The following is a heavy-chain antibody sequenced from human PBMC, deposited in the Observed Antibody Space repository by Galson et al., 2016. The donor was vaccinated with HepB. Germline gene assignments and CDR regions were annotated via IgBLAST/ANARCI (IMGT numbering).Heavy chain of an antibody. D-gene: IGHD4/OR15-4a*01. V-gene: IGHV4-4*07. Sequence: LSLTCTVSGDSISSYFWSWIRPPAGKRLEWIGRISPSGGTDSNPSLKSRVTMSLDTSKKRLSLKMTSVTAADTAMYFCARDLKAVPGAEEYDAFDIWGQGTLVTVSS. CDR1: GDSISSYF. CDR2: ISPSGGT. J-gene: IGHJ3*02. CDR3: ARDLKAVPGAEEYDAFDI.